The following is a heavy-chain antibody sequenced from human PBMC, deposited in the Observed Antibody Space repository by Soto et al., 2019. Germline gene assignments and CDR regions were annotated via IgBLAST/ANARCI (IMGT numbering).Heavy chain of an antibody. J-gene: IGHJ4*02. CDR3: TRHTGYDSSLDY. V-gene: IGHV5-10-1*01. CDR1: GYTFTGHW. D-gene: IGHD5-12*01. Sequence: RQSFRISCQGSGYTFTGHWISWVRQMPGKGLEWMGRIDPSGSYTDYSPTVQGHVTMSADKSINTAYLQWSSLQASDTAVYYCTRHTGYDSSLDYWGQGTLVTVSA. CDR2: IDPSGSYT.